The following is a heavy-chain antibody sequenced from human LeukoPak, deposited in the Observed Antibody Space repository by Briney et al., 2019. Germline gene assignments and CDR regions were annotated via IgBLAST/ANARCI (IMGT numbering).Heavy chain of an antibody. CDR1: GFTFSSYSM. CDR3: ARIGGGAGTSSFDY. CDR2: IYHSGST. J-gene: IGHJ4*02. Sequence: PGGSLRLSCAASGFTFSSYSMNWVRQAPGKGLEWIGEIYHSGSTDYNPSLKSRVTISVDKSKNQFSLKLSSVTAADTAVYYCARIGGGAGTSSFDYWGQGTLVTVSS. D-gene: IGHD6-19*01. V-gene: IGHV4-4*02.